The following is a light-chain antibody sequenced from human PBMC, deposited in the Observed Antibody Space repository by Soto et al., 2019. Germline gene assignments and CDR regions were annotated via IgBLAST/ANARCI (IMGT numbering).Light chain of an antibody. J-gene: IGLJ3*02. CDR2: EVS. Sequence: QSVLTQPASVSGSPGQSITISCTGTSSDDGSYKYVSWYQQHPGKAPKLMIYEVSNRPSGVSNRFSGSKSGNTASLTISGLQAEDEADYYCTSYTRSSTKVFGGGTQLTVL. CDR1: SSDDGSYKY. CDR3: TSYTRSSTKV. V-gene: IGLV2-14*01.